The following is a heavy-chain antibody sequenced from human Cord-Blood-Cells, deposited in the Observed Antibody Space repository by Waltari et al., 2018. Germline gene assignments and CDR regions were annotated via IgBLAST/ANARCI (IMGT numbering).Heavy chain of an antibody. D-gene: IGHD6-6*01. CDR1: GGSFSGYY. CDR2: INHSGST. Sequence: QVQLQPWGAGLLKPSETLSLTCAVYGGSFSGYYWSWIRQPPGKGLEWIGEINHSGSTNYNPSLKSRVTISVDTSKNQFSLKLSSVTAADTAVYYCTSSIAARLFDYWGQGTLVTVSS. V-gene: IGHV4-34*01. CDR3: TSSIAARLFDY. J-gene: IGHJ4*02.